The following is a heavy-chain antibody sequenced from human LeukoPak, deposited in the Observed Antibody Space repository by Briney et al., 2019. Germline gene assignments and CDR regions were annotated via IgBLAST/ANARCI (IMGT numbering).Heavy chain of an antibody. J-gene: IGHJ5*02. Sequence: SETLSLTCTVSGDSISSYSWSWIRQPPGKGLEWIGYIYYSGSTNYNPSLKSRVTISVDTSKNQFSLKLSSVTAADTAVYYCARLDVDYYDSSGYPDPWGQGTLVTVSS. V-gene: IGHV4-59*08. D-gene: IGHD3-22*01. CDR1: GDSISSYS. CDR2: IYYSGST. CDR3: ARLDVDYYDSSGYPDP.